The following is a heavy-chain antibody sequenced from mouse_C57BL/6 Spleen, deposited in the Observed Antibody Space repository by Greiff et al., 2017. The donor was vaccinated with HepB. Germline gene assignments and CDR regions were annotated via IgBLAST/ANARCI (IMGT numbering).Heavy chain of an antibody. J-gene: IGHJ3*01. Sequence: DVQLQESGTVLARPGASVKMSCKTSGYTFTSYWMHWVKQRPGQGLEWIGAIYPGNSDTSYNQKFKGKAKLTAVTSASTAYMELSSLTNEDSAVYYCTRKGALPGSFAYWGQGTLVTVSA. D-gene: IGHD2-10*01. CDR3: TRKGALPGSFAY. V-gene: IGHV1-5*01. CDR2: IYPGNSDT. CDR1: GYTFTSYW.